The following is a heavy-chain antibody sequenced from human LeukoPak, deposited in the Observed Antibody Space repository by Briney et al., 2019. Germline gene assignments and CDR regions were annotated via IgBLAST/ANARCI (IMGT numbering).Heavy chain of an antibody. Sequence: PGGSLRLSCAASGFTFSSYAMSWVRQAPGKGLEWVSAISGSGGSTYYADSVKGRFTISRDNPKNTLYLQMNSLRAEDTAVYYCAKGLPLAAAGTVVAFDIWGQGTMVTVSS. CDR1: GFTFSSYA. D-gene: IGHD6-13*01. V-gene: IGHV3-23*01. J-gene: IGHJ3*02. CDR2: ISGSGGST. CDR3: AKGLPLAAAGTVVAFDI.